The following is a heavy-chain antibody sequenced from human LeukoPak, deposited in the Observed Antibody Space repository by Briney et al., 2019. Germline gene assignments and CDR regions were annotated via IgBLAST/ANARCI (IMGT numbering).Heavy chain of an antibody. J-gene: IGHJ5*02. CDR1: GGSFSGYY. D-gene: IGHD3-9*01. CDR3: ARDPGGLTGYYLYWFDP. V-gene: IGHV4-34*01. Sequence: SETLSLTCAVYGGSFSGYYWSWIRQPPGKGLEWIGEINHSGSTNYNPSLKSRATISVDTSKNQFSLKLSSVTAADTAVYYCARDPGGLTGYYLYWFDPWGQGTLVTVSS. CDR2: INHSGST.